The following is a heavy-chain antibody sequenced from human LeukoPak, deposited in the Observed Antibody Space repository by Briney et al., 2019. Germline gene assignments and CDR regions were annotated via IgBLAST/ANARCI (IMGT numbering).Heavy chain of an antibody. Sequence: GGSLRLSCAASGFTFSTYWMTWVRQAPGKGLEWVANIKQDGSETYYVESVKGRFTVSRDNSKNSLYLQMSSLRVEDTAVYFCARAAAAGNWGQGTLVTVSS. D-gene: IGHD6-13*01. CDR1: GFTFSTYW. V-gene: IGHV3-7*01. J-gene: IGHJ4*02. CDR2: IKQDGSET. CDR3: ARAAAAGN.